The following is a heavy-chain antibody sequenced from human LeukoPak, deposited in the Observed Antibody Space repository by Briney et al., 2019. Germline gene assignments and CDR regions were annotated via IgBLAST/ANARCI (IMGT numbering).Heavy chain of an antibody. J-gene: IGHJ4*02. Sequence: GGSLRLSCAASGFTFSSYWMSWVRLAPGKGLEWVANIKEDGSEIYYVDSVKGRFTISRDNARNSLYLQMNSLRAEDTAVYYCARGVYYFDYWGQGILVTVSS. V-gene: IGHV3-7*01. D-gene: IGHD6-6*01. CDR2: IKEDGSEI. CDR3: ARGVYYFDY. CDR1: GFTFSSYW.